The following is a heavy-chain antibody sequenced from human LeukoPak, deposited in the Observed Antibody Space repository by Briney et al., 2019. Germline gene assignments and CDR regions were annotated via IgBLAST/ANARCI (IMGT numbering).Heavy chain of an antibody. CDR1: GGSISSSSYY. J-gene: IGHJ6*02. CDR3: AREAVWFGELLLGSYYYGMDV. CDR2: IYYSGST. V-gene: IGHV4-39*07. D-gene: IGHD3-10*01. Sequence: SETLSLTCTVSGGSISSSSYYWGWIRQPPGKGLEWIGSIYYSGSTYYNPSLKSRVTISVDTSKNQFSLKLSSVTAADTAVYYCAREAVWFGELLLGSYYYGMDVWGQGTTVTVSS.